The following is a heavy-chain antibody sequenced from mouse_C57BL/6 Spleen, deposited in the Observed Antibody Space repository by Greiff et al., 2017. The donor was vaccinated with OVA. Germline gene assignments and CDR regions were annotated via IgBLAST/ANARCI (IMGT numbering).Heavy chain of an antibody. J-gene: IGHJ4*01. CDR3: ARQTSSPGAMDY. Sequence: VQLQQPGAELVKPGASVKLSCKASGYTFTSYWMQWVKQRPGQGLEWIGEIDPSDSYTNYNQKFKGKATLTVDTSSSTAYMQLSSLTSEDSAVYYCARQTSSPGAMDYWGQGTSVTVSS. V-gene: IGHV1-50*01. CDR2: IDPSDSYT. D-gene: IGHD6-1*01. CDR1: GYTFTSYW.